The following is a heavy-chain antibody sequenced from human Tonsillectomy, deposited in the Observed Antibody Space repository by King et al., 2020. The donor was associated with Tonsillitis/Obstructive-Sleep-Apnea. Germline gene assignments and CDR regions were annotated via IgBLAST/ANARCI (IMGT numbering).Heavy chain of an antibody. CDR3: ARPTLHYDFWSGYLY. CDR1: GFTFSSYG. J-gene: IGHJ4*02. Sequence: VQLVESGGGVVQPGGSLRLSCAASGFTFSSYGMHWVRQAPGKGLEWVAVISNDGCNKFYADSVKGRFTISRDNSKNTLYLQMSSLRAEDTAVYYCARPTLHYDFWSGYLYWGQGILLTVSS. CDR2: ISNDGCNK. V-gene: IGHV3-30*03. D-gene: IGHD3-3*01.